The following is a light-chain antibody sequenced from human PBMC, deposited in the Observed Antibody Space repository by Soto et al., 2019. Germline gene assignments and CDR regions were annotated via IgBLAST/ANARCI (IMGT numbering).Light chain of an antibody. CDR2: ASS. Sequence: EIVLTQSPATLSLSPGERATLSCRASQSIGLAIAWYQQKPGQAPRLLIYASSNRATGIPDRFSGSASGADFTLTIDRLEPEDFAVYYCQLYGNSPPFGQGTRLEI. CDR3: QLYGNSPP. V-gene: IGKV3-11*01. J-gene: IGKJ5*01. CDR1: QSIGLA.